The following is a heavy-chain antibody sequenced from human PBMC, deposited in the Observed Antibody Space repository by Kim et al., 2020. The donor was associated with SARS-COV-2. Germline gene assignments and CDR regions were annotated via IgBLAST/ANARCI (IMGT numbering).Heavy chain of an antibody. D-gene: IGHD2-21*02. V-gene: IGHV3-15*01. CDR3: TTDTNVAYCGGDCYSGANPWYYYGMDV. J-gene: IGHJ6*02. CDR1: GFTFSNAW. Sequence: GGSLRLSCAASGFTFSNAWMSWVRQAPGKGLEWVGRIKSKTDGGTTDYAAPVKGRFTISRDDSKNTLYLQMNSLKTEDTAVYYCTTDTNVAYCGGDCYSGANPWYYYGMDVWGQGTTVTVSS. CDR2: IKSKTDGGTT.